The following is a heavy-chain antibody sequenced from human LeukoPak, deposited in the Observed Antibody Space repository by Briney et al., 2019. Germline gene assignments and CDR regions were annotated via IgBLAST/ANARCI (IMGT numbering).Heavy chain of an antibody. D-gene: IGHD4-17*01. Sequence: SETLSLTCTVSGGSISSSSYYWGWIRQPPGKGLEWIGSIYYSGSTYYNPSLKSRVTISVDTSKNQFSLKLSPVTAADTAVYYCARELVDYGDSYGMDVWGQGTTVTVSS. V-gene: IGHV4-39*07. CDR3: ARELVDYGDSYGMDV. CDR2: IYYSGST. J-gene: IGHJ6*02. CDR1: GGSISSSSYY.